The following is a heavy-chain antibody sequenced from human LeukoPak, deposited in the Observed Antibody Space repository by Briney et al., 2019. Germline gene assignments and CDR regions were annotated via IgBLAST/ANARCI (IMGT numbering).Heavy chain of an antibody. Sequence: GGSLRLSCAASGFTFSSYGMHWVRQASGKGLEWVAFIRYDGSNKYYADSVKGRFTISRDNSKNTLYLQMNSLRAEDTAVYYCARKVTIFGVVPDYWGQGTLVTVSS. D-gene: IGHD3-3*01. J-gene: IGHJ4*02. CDR2: IRYDGSNK. CDR3: ARKVTIFGVVPDY. V-gene: IGHV3-30*02. CDR1: GFTFSSYG.